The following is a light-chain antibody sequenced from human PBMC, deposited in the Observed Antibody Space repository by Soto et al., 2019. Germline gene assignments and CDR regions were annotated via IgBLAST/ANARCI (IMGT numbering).Light chain of an antibody. CDR2: DTS. J-gene: IGKJ5*01. Sequence: EIVLTQSPGTLSLSPGERATLACRASQSVSSYLAWYQQKPGQAPRLLIYDTSNRATGIPARFSGSGSGTDFTLTISSLEPEDFAVYYCQQRNNWPPITFGQGTRLEN. CDR1: QSVSSY. V-gene: IGKV3-11*01. CDR3: QQRNNWPPIT.